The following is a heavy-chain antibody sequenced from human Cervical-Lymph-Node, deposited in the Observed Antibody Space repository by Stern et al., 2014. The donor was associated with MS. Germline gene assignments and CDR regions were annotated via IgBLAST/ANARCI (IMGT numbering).Heavy chain of an antibody. J-gene: IGHJ6*02. Sequence: EVQLVESGAEVKKPGESLKISCKGSGYSFTSYWIGWVRQMPGKGLEWMGIIYPGEADTRYRPSFQGPGTISADQSIRTAYLARSILKASDTAMYYCARLPRGWSFMDVWGQGTTVTVSS. CDR1: GYSFTSYW. D-gene: IGHD2-15*01. V-gene: IGHV5-51*01. CDR3: ARLPRGWSFMDV. CDR2: IYPGEADT.